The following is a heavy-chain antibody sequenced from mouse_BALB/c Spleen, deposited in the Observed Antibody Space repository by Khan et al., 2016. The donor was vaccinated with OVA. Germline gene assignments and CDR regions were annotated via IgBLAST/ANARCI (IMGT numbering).Heavy chain of an antibody. V-gene: IGHV2-2*02. CDR1: GFSLTNYS. Sequence: QVQLKQSGPGLVQPSQSLSITCIVSGFSLTNYSVHWVRQSPGKGLEWLGVIWSAGSTDYNAAFISRLTIRKDNSRSQVFFKMNSLQPNDTAIYSWTRRGYDSGREALLAYGGQGTRVTVPA. CDR2: IWSAGST. CDR3: TRRGYDSGREALLAY. J-gene: IGHJ3*01. D-gene: IGHD2-4*01.